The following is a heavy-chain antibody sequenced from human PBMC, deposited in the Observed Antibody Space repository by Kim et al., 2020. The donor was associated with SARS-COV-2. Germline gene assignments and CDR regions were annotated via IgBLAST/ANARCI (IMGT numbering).Heavy chain of an antibody. CDR3: ARATVVYYYYGMDV. Sequence: ADSVKGRFTISRDNSKNTLYLQMNSLRAEDTAVYYCARATVVYYYYGMDVWGQGTTVTVSS. D-gene: IGHD4-4*01. V-gene: IGHV3-30*07. J-gene: IGHJ6*02.